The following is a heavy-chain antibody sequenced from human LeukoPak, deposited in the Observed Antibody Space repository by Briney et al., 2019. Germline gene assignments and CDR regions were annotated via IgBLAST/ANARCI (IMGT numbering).Heavy chain of an antibody. J-gene: IGHJ4*02. V-gene: IGHV3-23*01. CDR2: MSGSGGTT. Sequence: GGSLRLSCAASGFTFSSYVMSWVRQAPGKGLEWVSVMSGSGGTTYYADSVKGRFTISRDNSKNTLYLQMNSLRAEDTAVYYCAKDVYYDFWSGYYMFDYWGQGTLVTVSS. CDR3: AKDVYYDFWSGYYMFDY. CDR1: GFTFSSYV. D-gene: IGHD3-3*01.